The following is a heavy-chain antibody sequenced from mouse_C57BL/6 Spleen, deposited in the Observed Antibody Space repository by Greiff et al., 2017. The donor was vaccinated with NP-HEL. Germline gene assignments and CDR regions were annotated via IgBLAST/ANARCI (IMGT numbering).Heavy chain of an antibody. CDR3: ASERSSYGFAY. V-gene: IGHV2-6*01. D-gene: IGHD1-1*01. J-gene: IGHJ3*01. CDR1: GFSLTSYG. CDR2: IWGVGST. Sequence: VQRVESGPGLVAPSQSLSITCTVSGFSLTSYGVDWVRQSPGKGLEWLGVIWGVGSTNYNSALKSRLSISKDNSKSQVFLKMNSLQTDDTAMYYCASERSSYGFAYWGQGTLVTVSA.